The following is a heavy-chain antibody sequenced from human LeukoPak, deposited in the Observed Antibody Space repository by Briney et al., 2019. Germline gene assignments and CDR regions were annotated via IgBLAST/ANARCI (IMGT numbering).Heavy chain of an antibody. J-gene: IGHJ4*02. CDR2: INHSGST. Sequence: SETLSLTCAAYGGSFSGYYWSWIRQPPGKGLEWIGEINHSGSTNYNPSLKSRVTISVDTSKNQFSLKLSSVTAADTAVYYCARGLGYGGNFDYWGQGTLVTVSS. CDR3: ARGLGYGGNFDY. D-gene: IGHD4-23*01. CDR1: GGSFSGYY. V-gene: IGHV4-34*01.